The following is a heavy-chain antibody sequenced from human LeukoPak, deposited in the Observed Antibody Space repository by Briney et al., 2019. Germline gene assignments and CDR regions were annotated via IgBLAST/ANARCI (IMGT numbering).Heavy chain of an antibody. CDR1: GFTFSSYA. Sequence: PGGSLRLSCAASGFTFSSYAMHWVRQAPGKGLEWVAVISYDGSNKYYADSVKGRFTISRDNSKNTLYLQMNSLRAEDTAVYYCARGPRYYDISEAFDIWGQGTMVTVSS. D-gene: IGHD3-9*01. V-gene: IGHV3-30*04. J-gene: IGHJ3*02. CDR3: ARGPRYYDISEAFDI. CDR2: ISYDGSNK.